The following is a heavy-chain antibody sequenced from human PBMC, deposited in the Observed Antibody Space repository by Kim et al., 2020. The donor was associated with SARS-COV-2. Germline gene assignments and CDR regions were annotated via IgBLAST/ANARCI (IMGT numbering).Heavy chain of an antibody. D-gene: IGHD2-2*01. CDR3: AKDAVVPAAIAFDY. Sequence: ANSVKGRFTISRDNSKNTLYLQMNSLRAEDTAVYYCAKDAVVPAAIAFDYWGQGTLVTVSS. V-gene: IGHV3-23*01. J-gene: IGHJ4*02.